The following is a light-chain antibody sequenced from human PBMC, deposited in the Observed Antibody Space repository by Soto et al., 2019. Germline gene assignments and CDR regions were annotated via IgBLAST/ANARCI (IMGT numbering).Light chain of an antibody. V-gene: IGKV3-20*01. CDR2: GAS. CDR1: QSVSSSY. J-gene: IGKJ5*01. CDR3: QQYRSSPPFT. Sequence: EIVLTQSPDTLSLSPGERATLSCRASQSVSSSYLAWYQQKPGQAPRLLIYGASSRATGIPDRFSGSGSGTDFTLTISRLEPEDFAVYYCQQYRSSPPFTFGQGTRLEIK.